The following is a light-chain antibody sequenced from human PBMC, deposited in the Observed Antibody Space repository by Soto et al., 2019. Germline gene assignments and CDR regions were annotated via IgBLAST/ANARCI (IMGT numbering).Light chain of an antibody. CDR3: QERSTLPVS. CDR2: EAS. J-gene: IGKJ4*01. Sequence: EIVLTQSPATLSLSPGEGATLPCRASQGVSTYLAWYRQKPGQAPRLLISEASNRATGIPARFSGSGSGTDFTLTISNLEPEDFAVYYCQERSTLPVSFGGGSKVDIK. CDR1: QGVSTY. V-gene: IGKV3-11*01.